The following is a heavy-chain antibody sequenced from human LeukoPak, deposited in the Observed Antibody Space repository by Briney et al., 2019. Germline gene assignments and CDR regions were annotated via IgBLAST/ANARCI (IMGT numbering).Heavy chain of an antibody. CDR3: ARVAGNCGGDCYRLVY. CDR1: GYTFTTYD. V-gene: IGHV1-8*01. CDR2: MNPNSGNT. J-gene: IGHJ4*02. Sequence: GASVKVSCKASGYTFTTYDINWVRQATGQGLEWMAWMNPNSGNTGYAQKFQGRVTMTRNTSIRTDYVELSSLRSEDTAVYYCARVAGNCGGDCYRLVYWGQGTLVTVAS. D-gene: IGHD2-21*01.